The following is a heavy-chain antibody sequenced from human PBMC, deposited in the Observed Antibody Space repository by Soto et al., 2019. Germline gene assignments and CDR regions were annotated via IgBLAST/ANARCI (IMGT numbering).Heavy chain of an antibody. D-gene: IGHD2-15*01. CDR1: GFSFSTYG. V-gene: IGHV3-33*01. CDR2: IWYDGSKT. J-gene: IGHJ4*02. Sequence: QVQLVESGGGVVQPGTSLRLSCATSGFSFSTYGMHWVRQAPGKGLEWVAFIWYDGSKTHYADSMKGRFTITRDNSKNILYLHMNSLTAEDTAVYPCARYGLYRNIEDNWGQGTLVTVSS. CDR3: ARYGLYRNIEDN.